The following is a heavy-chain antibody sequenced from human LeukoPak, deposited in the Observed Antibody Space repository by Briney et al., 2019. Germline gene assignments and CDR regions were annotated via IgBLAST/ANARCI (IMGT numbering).Heavy chain of an antibody. CDR1: GYTFTGYY. V-gene: IGHV1-2*02. J-gene: IGHJ3*02. CDR3: ARGERWLQFGAFDI. CDR2: TNPNSGGT. D-gene: IGHD5-24*01. Sequence: ASVKVSCKASGYTFTGYYMHWVRQAPGQGLEWMGWTNPNSGGTNYAQKFQGRVTMTRDTSISTAYMELSRLRSDDTAVYYCARGERWLQFGAFDIWGQGTMVTVSA.